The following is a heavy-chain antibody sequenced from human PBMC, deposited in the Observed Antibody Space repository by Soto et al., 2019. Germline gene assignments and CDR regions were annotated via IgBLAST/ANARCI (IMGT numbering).Heavy chain of an antibody. CDR3: ARVRRAGYCSSTSCLGWFDP. CDR2: IIPIFGTA. J-gene: IGHJ5*02. CDR1: GGTSTSYA. V-gene: IGHV1-69*06. Sequence: QVQLVQSGAEVKNPGPSWKVSCKASGGTSTSYAISGVRRAPGQGLEGMGGIIPIFGTANYAQKFQGRVTITADKSTSTAYMELSSLRSEDTAVYYCARVRRAGYCSSTSCLGWFDPWGQGTLVTVSS. D-gene: IGHD2-2*01.